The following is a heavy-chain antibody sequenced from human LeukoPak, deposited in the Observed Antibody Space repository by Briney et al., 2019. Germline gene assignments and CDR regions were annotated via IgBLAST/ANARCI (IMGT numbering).Heavy chain of an antibody. CDR3: AREGRYYDSSGYPPRGYYFDY. D-gene: IGHD3-22*01. CDR2: IWYDGSTK. J-gene: IGHJ4*02. V-gene: IGHV3-33*01. Sequence: GRSLRLSCAASGFTFSSYGMHWGRQAPGEGQERVAVIWYDGSTKYYADSVKGRLTISRDNSKSPLYLQMNSQRAEDTAVYYCAREGRYYDSSGYPPRGYYFDYWGQGTLVTVSS. CDR1: GFTFSSYG.